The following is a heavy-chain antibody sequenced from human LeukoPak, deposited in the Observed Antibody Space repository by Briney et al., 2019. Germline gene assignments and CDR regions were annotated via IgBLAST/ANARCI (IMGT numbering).Heavy chain of an antibody. V-gene: IGHV1-69*13. Sequence: GASVKVSFKASGGTFIIYAISWVRQAPGQGLEWMGGIIPIFGTANYAQKFQGRVTITADESTSTAYMELSSLRSEDTAVYYCARDPYYYDSSGYAFDIWGQGTMVTVSS. CDR1: GGTFIIYA. CDR2: IIPIFGTA. J-gene: IGHJ3*02. D-gene: IGHD3-22*01. CDR3: ARDPYYYDSSGYAFDI.